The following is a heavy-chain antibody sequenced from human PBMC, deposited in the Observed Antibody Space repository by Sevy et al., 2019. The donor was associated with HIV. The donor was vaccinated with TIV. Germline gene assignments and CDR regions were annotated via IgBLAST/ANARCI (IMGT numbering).Heavy chain of an antibody. Sequence: ASVKVSCKESGYTFTSDYMHWVRQAPGQGLEWMGIINPSGGSTSYAQKFQGRVTMTRDTSTSTVYMELSSLRSEDTAVYYCARDSDNYDILTGYYPFDYWGQGTLVTVSS. D-gene: IGHD3-9*01. V-gene: IGHV1-46*01. CDR3: ARDSDNYDILTGYYPFDY. J-gene: IGHJ4*02. CDR2: INPSGGST. CDR1: GYTFTSDY.